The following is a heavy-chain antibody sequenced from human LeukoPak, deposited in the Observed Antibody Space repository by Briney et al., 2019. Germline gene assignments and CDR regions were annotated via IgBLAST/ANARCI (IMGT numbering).Heavy chain of an antibody. Sequence: ASVKVSCKASGYTFTSYGISWVRQAPGQGLEWMGWISAYNGNTNYAQKLQGRVTMTTDTSTSTAYMELSSLRSEDTAVYYCARYANRETDAFDIWGQGTMVTVSS. D-gene: IGHD1-14*01. CDR1: GYTFTSYG. J-gene: IGHJ3*02. V-gene: IGHV1-18*01. CDR2: ISAYNGNT. CDR3: ARYANRETDAFDI.